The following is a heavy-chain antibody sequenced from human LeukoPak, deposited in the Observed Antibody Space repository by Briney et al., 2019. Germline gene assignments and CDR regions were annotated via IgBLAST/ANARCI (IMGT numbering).Heavy chain of an antibody. D-gene: IGHD4-11*01. CDR3: ARDRAAVNWDNWYFDL. Sequence: PGGSLRLSCAASGFTFSSYGMHWVRQAPGKGLEWVAFIRYDGSNKYYADSVKGRFTISRDNAKNSLYLQMNSLRAEDTAVYYCARDRAAVNWDNWYFDLWGRGTLVTVSS. CDR1: GFTFSSYG. V-gene: IGHV3-30*02. CDR2: IRYDGSNK. J-gene: IGHJ2*01.